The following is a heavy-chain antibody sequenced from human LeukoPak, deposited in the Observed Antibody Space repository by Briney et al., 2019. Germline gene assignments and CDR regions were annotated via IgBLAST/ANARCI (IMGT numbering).Heavy chain of an antibody. CDR2: ISGSGGST. CDR1: GFTFSSYA. V-gene: IGHV3-23*01. Sequence: QSGGSLRLSCAASGFTFSSYAMSWVRQAPGKGLEWVSAISGSGGSTYYADSVKGRFTISRDNSKNTLYLQMNSLRAEDTAVYYCAKLGHCGGDCNDAFDIWGQGTMVTVSS. D-gene: IGHD2-21*02. J-gene: IGHJ3*02. CDR3: AKLGHCGGDCNDAFDI.